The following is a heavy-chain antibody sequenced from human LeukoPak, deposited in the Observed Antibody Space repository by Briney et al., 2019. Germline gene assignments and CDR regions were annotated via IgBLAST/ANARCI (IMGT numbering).Heavy chain of an antibody. CDR3: ARDTIAVAGILWYFDL. D-gene: IGHD6-19*01. CDR2: INPNSGGT. Sequence: GPSVKVSCKASGYTFTGYYMSWVRQAPGQGLEWMGWINPNSGGTNYAQKFQGRVTMTRDTSISTAYMELSRLRSDDTAVYYCARDTIAVAGILWYFDLWGRGTLVTVSS. V-gene: IGHV1-2*02. J-gene: IGHJ2*01. CDR1: GYTFTGYY.